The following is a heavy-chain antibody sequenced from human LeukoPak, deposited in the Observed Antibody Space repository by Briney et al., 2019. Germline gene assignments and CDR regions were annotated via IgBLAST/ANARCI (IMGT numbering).Heavy chain of an antibody. D-gene: IGHD2-2*01. CDR1: GFSFSSYG. CDR3: ARDAAMAVLDY. J-gene: IGHJ4*02. Sequence: PGGSLRLSCAASGFSFSSYGIHWVRQAPGKGLEWVGCISNDGSNSYYADSVKGRLTISRYNSKDTLYLQMNSLRAEDTAVYYCARDAAMAVLDYWGQGTLVTVSS. V-gene: IGHV3-30*03. CDR2: ISNDGSNS.